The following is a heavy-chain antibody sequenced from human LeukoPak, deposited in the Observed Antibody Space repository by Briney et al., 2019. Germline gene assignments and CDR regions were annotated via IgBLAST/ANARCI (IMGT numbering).Heavy chain of an antibody. CDR3: ARARNGTLKY. D-gene: IGHD1-26*01. V-gene: IGHV3-30*01. CDR1: GFSFSHYA. Sequence: GGSLRLSCAASGFSFSHYAIHWARQPPGKGLEWVAVISYDGSHQYSADSVKGRLTISRDNSRHTLYLQMNSLRPEDTAVYYYARARNGTLKYWGQGTLVTVSS. J-gene: IGHJ4*02. CDR2: ISYDGSHQ.